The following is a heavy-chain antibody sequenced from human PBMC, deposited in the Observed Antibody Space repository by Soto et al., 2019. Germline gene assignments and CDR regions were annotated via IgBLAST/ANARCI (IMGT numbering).Heavy chain of an antibody. V-gene: IGHV4-30-2*01. CDR2: SFHSGST. J-gene: IGHJ6*02. Sequence: PSETLSLTCAVSGGSISSGDYFWSWLRPPPGKNLYWIAYSFHSGSTSYNTPIKRRVLISVARSKNQFSLNLSSVTTPDISLYYCARPDAYYYGIDAWGQGTTVTVSS. CDR1: GGSISSGDYF. CDR3: ARPDAYYYGIDA.